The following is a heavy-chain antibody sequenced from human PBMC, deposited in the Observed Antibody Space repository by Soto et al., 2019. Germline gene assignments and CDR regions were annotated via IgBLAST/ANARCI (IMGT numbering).Heavy chain of an antibody. D-gene: IGHD2-2*01. Sequence: SETLSLTCTVSGGSISSSSYYWGWIRQPPGKGLEWIGSIYYSGSTYYNPSLKSRVTISVDTSKNQFSLKLSSVTAADTAVYYCARQRCSSTSCYGYYYYYMDVWGKGTTVTVSS. CDR1: GGSISSSSYY. CDR3: ARQRCSSTSCYGYYYYYMDV. J-gene: IGHJ6*03. V-gene: IGHV4-39*01. CDR2: IYYSGST.